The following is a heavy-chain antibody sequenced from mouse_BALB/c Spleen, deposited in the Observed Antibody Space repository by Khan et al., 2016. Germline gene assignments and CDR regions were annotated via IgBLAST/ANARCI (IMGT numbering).Heavy chain of an antibody. V-gene: IGHV9-3-1*01. CDR3: ARYRYYYGSSRYFDV. D-gene: IGHD1-1*01. CDR2: INTYSGKS. J-gene: IGHJ1*01. Sequence: QIQLVQSGPELKKPGKTVKISCKASGYTFTNYGMNWVKQAPGKGLKWMGWINTYSGKSTYADDFKGRFACSLETSATTAYLQIKNLKNEDTAPSCCARYRYYYGSSRYFDVWGAGTTVTVSS. CDR1: GYTFTNYG.